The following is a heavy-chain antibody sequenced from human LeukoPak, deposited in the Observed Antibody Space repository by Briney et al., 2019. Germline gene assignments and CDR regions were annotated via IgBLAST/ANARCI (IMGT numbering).Heavy chain of an antibody. CDR2: INPSGGST. CDR3: ARNRDGYIGRPYDAFDI. Sequence: GSSVKVSCKASGGTFSSYAISWVRQAPGQGLEWMGIINPSGGSTSYAQKFQGRVTMTRDTSTSTVYMELSSLGSEDTAVYYCARNRDGYIGRPYDAFDIWGQGTMVTVSS. D-gene: IGHD5-24*01. J-gene: IGHJ3*02. V-gene: IGHV1-46*01. CDR1: GGTFSSYA.